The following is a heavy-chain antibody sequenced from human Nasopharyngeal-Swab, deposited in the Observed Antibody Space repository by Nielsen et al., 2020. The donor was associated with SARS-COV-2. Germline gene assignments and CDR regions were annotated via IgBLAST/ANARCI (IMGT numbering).Heavy chain of an antibody. D-gene: IGHD3-16*01. CDR2: ISGGGVTI. CDR3: AREFGAGAFGF. Sequence: GGSLRLSCAASGFPLSSYELNWVRQAPGKGLEWVASISGGGVTIFYADSVKGRFTISRDNAKNSLFLQLNSLRAEDTATCYCAREFGAGAFGFWGQGTLVTVSS. V-gene: IGHV3-48*03. CDR1: GFPLSSYE. J-gene: IGHJ4*02.